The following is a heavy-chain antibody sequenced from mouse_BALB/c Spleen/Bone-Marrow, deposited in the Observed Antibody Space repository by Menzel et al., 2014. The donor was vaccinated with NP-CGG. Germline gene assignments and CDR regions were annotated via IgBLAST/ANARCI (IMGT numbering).Heavy chain of an antibody. CDR2: IYPGDGDT. Sequence: QVQLKKTGAELVKPGSSVKISCESYGYVFSTYWINWVKQRPGQGLEWIGQIYPGDGDTDYNGKFKDKATLTADKSSNTAYMQLSSLTSEDSAVYFCARGGISVVYFGQGTTLAIPS. CDR3: ARGGISVVY. J-gene: IGHJ2*01. V-gene: IGHV1-80*01. CDR1: GYVFSTYW.